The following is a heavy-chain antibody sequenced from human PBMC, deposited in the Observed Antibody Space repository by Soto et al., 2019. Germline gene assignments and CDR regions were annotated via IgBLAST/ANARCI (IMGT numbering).Heavy chain of an antibody. J-gene: IGHJ4*02. D-gene: IGHD5-12*01. Sequence: GGSLRLSCAASGFTFSSYGMHWVRQAPGKGLEWVAVISYDGSNKYYADSVKGRFTISRDNSKNTLYLQMNSLRAEDTAVYYCAKGGNLEMATIDGFDYWGQGTLVTVSS. CDR1: GFTFSSYG. CDR3: AKGGNLEMATIDGFDY. CDR2: ISYDGSNK. V-gene: IGHV3-30*18.